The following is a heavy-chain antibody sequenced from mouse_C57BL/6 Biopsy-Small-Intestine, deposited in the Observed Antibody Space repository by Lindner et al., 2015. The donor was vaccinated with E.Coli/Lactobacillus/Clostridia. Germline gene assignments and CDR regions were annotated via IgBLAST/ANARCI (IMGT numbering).Heavy chain of an antibody. Sequence: VQLQESGAELVKPGASVKISCKASGYAFSSYWMNWVKQRPGKGLEWIGQIYPGDGDTDYNGKFKGKATLTADKSSSTAFMQLSSPTSEDSAVYFCARLGYGSRYDYWGQGTTLTVSS. V-gene: IGHV1-80*01. D-gene: IGHD1-1*01. CDR3: ARLGYGSRYDY. J-gene: IGHJ2*01. CDR2: IYPGDGDT. CDR1: GYAFSSYW.